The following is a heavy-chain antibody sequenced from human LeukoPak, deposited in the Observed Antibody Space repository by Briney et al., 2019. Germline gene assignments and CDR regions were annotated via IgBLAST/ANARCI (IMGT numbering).Heavy chain of an antibody. CDR2: IYSGGST. J-gene: IGHJ3*02. CDR3: ASPLVSGYGRAGAFDI. D-gene: IGHD5-12*01. Sequence: PGGSLRLSCAASGFTVSSNYMSWVRQAPGKGLEWVSVIYSGGSTYYADSVKGRFTISRDNSKNTLYLQMNSLRAEDTAVYYCASPLVSGYGRAGAFDIWGQGTKVTVSS. V-gene: IGHV3-66*01. CDR1: GFTVSSNY.